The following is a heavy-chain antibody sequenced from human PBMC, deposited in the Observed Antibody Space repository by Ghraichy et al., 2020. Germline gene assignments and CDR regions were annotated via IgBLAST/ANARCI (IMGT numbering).Heavy chain of an antibody. CDR2: IYYSGST. D-gene: IGHD5-18*01. CDR1: GGSISSYY. V-gene: IGHV4-59*01. CDR3: ARASVGLPGYDWFDP. J-gene: IGHJ5*02. Sequence: SETLSLTCTVSGGSISSYYWSWIRQPPGKGLEWIGYIYYSGSTNYNPSLKSRVTISVDTSKNQFSLKLSSVTAADTAVYYCARASVGLPGYDWFDPWGQGTLVTVSS.